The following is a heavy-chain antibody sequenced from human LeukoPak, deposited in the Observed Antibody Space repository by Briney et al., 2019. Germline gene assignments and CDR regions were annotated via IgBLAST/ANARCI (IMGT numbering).Heavy chain of an antibody. J-gene: IGHJ4*02. CDR3: SRDATGDH. CDR2: IYYSGST. Sequence: SETLSLTCTVSGGSISSSSYYWGWIRQPPGKGLEWIGSIYYSGSTYYNPSLKSRVTISVDTSKNQFSLKLSSVTAADTAVYYCSRDATGDHWGQGTLVSVSS. V-gene: IGHV4-39*02. CDR1: GGSISSSSYY.